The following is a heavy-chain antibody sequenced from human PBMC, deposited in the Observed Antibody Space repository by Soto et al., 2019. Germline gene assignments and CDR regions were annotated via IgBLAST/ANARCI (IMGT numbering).Heavy chain of an antibody. CDR1: GYTFTSYG. CDR3: ARYGGYCSGGSCYSSDYGMDV. Sequence: ASVKVSCKASGYTFTSYGISWVRQAPGQALEWMGWISAYNGNTNYAQRLQGRVTMTTDTSTSTAYMELRSLRSDDTAVYYCARYGGYCSGGSCYSSDYGMDVWGQGTTVTVSS. V-gene: IGHV1-18*04. CDR2: ISAYNGNT. J-gene: IGHJ6*02. D-gene: IGHD2-15*01.